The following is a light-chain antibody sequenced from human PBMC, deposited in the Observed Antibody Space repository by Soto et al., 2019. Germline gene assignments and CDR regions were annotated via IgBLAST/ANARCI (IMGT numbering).Light chain of an antibody. Sequence: QSALTQPASVSGSPGQSITISCTGTRSDVGDYKYVSWYQQHPGKGPKLMIYEVSNRPSGVSFRFSGSKSGNTASLTISGLQAEDEAHYYCSSYTSSNSVMFGGGTKVTVL. V-gene: IGLV2-14*01. CDR2: EVS. CDR1: RSDVGDYKY. J-gene: IGLJ3*02. CDR3: SSYTSSNSVM.